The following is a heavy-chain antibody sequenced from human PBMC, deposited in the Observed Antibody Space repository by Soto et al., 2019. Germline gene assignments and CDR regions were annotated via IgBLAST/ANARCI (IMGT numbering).Heavy chain of an antibody. CDR1: GFTFSSYG. CDR3: AKAPNYYYDPWAYYFDY. D-gene: IGHD3-22*01. CDR2: ISYDGSNK. V-gene: IGHV3-30*18. J-gene: IGHJ4*02. Sequence: GGSLRLSCAASGFTFSSYGMHWVRQAPGKGLEWVAVISYDGSNKYYADSVKGRFTIARDNSKNTLYLQMNSLRAEDTAVYYCAKAPNYYYDPWAYYFDYWGQGTLGTVSS.